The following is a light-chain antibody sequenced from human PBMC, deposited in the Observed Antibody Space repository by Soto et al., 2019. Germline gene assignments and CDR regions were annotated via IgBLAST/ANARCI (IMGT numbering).Light chain of an antibody. Sequence: QAVVTQEPSVSVSPGGTVTLTCGLSSGSVSTDDYPGWYQQTPGQAPRALIYNTYTRSSGVPDRFSGSIVGNKAALTITGAEADDESDYYCVLYMGRGIGVFGGGTKLTVL. CDR1: SGSVSTDDY. V-gene: IGLV8-61*01. CDR3: VLYMGRGIGV. CDR2: NTY. J-gene: IGLJ3*02.